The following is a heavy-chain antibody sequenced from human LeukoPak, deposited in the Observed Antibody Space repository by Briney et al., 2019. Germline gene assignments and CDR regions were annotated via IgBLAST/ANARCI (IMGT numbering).Heavy chain of an antibody. V-gene: IGHV4-61*05. CDR3: ASSVYYYDSSGYYN. CDR1: GGSISSSSYY. J-gene: IGHJ4*02. D-gene: IGHD3-22*01. CDR2: IYYSGST. Sequence: SETLSLTCTVSGGSISSSSYYWGWIRRPPGKGLEWIGYIYYSGSTNYNPSLKSRVTISVDTSKNQFSLKLSSVTAADTAVYYCASSVYYYDSSGYYNWGQGTLVTVSS.